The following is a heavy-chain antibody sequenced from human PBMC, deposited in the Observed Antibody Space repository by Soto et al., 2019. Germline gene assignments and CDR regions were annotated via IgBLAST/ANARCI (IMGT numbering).Heavy chain of an antibody. J-gene: IGHJ4*02. V-gene: IGHV4-61*01. CDR3: ARGRGYSYGFLFDY. CDR2: IYSTGST. D-gene: IGHD5-18*01. CDR1: GESVSSGSYY. Sequence: PSGTLALTSTVSGESVSSGSYYWSWIRQPPGKGLEWIGYIYSTGSTNYNPSLKSRVTISVDTSKNQVSLKLSSVTAADTAVYYCARGRGYSYGFLFDYWGQGTLVTVSS.